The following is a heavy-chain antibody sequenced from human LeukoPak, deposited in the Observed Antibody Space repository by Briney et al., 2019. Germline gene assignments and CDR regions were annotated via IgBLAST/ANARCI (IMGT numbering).Heavy chain of an antibody. CDR1: GFTFSSYG. Sequence: PGGSLRLSCAASGFTFSSYGMNWVRQAPGKGLEWVSYISSSSSTIYYADSVKGRFTISRDNSKNTLYLQMNSLRAEDTAVYYCARDQASCHGTCYYYGMDVWGQGTTVTVSS. CDR2: ISSSSSTI. J-gene: IGHJ6*02. D-gene: IGHD2-2*01. CDR3: ARDQASCHGTCYYYGMDV. V-gene: IGHV3-48*01.